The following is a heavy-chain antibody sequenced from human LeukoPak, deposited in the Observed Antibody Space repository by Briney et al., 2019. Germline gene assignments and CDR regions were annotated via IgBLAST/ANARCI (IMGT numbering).Heavy chain of an antibody. Sequence: ASVKVSCKASGYTFTNYGISWVRQAPGQGLEWMGVFNPSGGSTSYAQNLQGRVTMTRDTSTSTVYMELSSLRSEDTAVYYCARVRDGYNDAFDIWGQGTTVTVSS. CDR3: ARVRDGYNDAFDI. D-gene: IGHD5-24*01. CDR1: GYTFTNYG. CDR2: FNPSGGST. V-gene: IGHV1-46*01. J-gene: IGHJ3*02.